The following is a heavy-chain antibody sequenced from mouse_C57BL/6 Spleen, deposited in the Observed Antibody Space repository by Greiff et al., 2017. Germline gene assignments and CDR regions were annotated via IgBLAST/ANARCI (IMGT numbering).Heavy chain of an antibody. CDR2: IYPSSGNT. V-gene: IGHV1-81*01. Sequence: VQLQQSGAELARPGASVKLSCKASGYTFTSYGISWVKQRTGQGLEWIGEIYPSSGNTSYNEKFKGKATLTADKSSITAYMWLRILTSEDSVVYFCAIWHYGSNVYYYAMHYWGQGTSVTVSS. D-gene: IGHD1-1*01. CDR3: AIWHYGSNVYYYAMHY. CDR1: GYTFTSYG. J-gene: IGHJ4*01.